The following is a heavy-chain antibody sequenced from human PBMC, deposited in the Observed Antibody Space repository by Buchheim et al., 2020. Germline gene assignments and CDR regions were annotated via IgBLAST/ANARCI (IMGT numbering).Heavy chain of an antibody. CDR1: RGTFSSYA. CDR3: ARDAYCGGDCCPFDY. D-gene: IGHD2-21*02. Sequence: QVQLVQSGAEVKKPGSSVKVSCKASRGTFSSYAISWVRQAPGQGLEWMGRIIPILGIANYAQKFQGRVTITADKSTSTAYMELRSLRSEDTAVYYCARDAYCGGDCCPFDYWGQGTL. J-gene: IGHJ4*02. V-gene: IGHV1-69*04. CDR2: IIPILGIA.